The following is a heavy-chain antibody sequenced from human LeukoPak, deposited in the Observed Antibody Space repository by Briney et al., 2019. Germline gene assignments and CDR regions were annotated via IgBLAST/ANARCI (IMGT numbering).Heavy chain of an antibody. Sequence: GASVKISCKASGYTFTDYYMHWVQQAPGKGLEWMGRVDPEDGETIYAEKFQGRVTITADTSTDTAYMELSSLRSEDTAVYYCATGLTVTPYYYYYMDVWGKGTTVTVSS. CDR3: ATGLTVTPYYYYYMDV. CDR1: GYTFTDYY. CDR2: VDPEDGET. D-gene: IGHD4-11*01. J-gene: IGHJ6*03. V-gene: IGHV1-69-2*01.